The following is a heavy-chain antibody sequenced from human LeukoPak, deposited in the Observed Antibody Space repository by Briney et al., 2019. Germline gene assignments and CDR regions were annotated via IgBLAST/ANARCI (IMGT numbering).Heavy chain of an antibody. V-gene: IGHV3-21*01. CDR2: ISGSTSYI. CDR1: GFTFSTNS. D-gene: IGHD6-19*01. J-gene: IGHJ4*02. CDR3: ARADVSSGCHFDY. Sequence: GGSLRLSCAASGFTFSTNSMNWVRQAPGKGLKWVSFISGSTSYIYYADSVKGRFTISRDNAKNSLYLQMNSLRAEDTAVYYCARADVSSGCHFDYWGQGTLVTVSS.